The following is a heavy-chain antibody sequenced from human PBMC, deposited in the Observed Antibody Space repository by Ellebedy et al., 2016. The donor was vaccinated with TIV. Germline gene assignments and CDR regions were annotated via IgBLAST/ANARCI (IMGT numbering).Heavy chain of an antibody. V-gene: IGHV3-30*04. J-gene: IGHJ3*02. CDR1: GFTFSSYP. CDR2: ISYDGSNK. D-gene: IGHD3-16*02. Sequence: GESLKISCAASGFTFSSYPMHWVRQAPGKGLEWVAVISYDGSNKYNADSVKGRFTISRDNSKNTLYLQMNSLRAEDTAVYYCARVDRHDAFDIWGQGTMVTVSS. CDR3: ARVDRHDAFDI.